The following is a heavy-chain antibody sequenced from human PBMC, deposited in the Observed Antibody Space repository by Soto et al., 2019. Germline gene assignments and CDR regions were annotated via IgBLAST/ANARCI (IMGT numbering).Heavy chain of an antibody. CDR2: IKQDGSEK. D-gene: IGHD1-26*01. CDR3: ARGWGLDH. V-gene: IGHV3-7*04. Sequence: EVQLVESGGGLVQPGGSLRLSCAASGFTFNSYWMTWVRQAPGKGLEWVANIKQDGSEKYYVDSVKGRFTISRDNAKNSLYLQMNSLRAEDTAVYYCARGWGLDHWVQGTLVTVSS. J-gene: IGHJ5*02. CDR1: GFTFNSYW.